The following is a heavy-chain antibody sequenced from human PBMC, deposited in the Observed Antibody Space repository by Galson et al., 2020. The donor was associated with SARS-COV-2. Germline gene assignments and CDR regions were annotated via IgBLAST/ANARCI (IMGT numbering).Heavy chain of an antibody. CDR2: IYYSGST. Sequence: ETSETLSLTCTVSGGSISSGDYYWSWIRQPPGKGLEWIGYIYYSGSTYYNPSLNSRVSISVDTSKNQFSLKLSSVTAADTAVYYCARALPYYYDSSGYYPCYFDCWGQGTLVTVAS. V-gene: IGHV4-30-4*01. D-gene: IGHD3-22*01. CDR3: ARALPYYYDSSGYYPCYFDC. J-gene: IGHJ4*02. CDR1: GGSISSGDYY.